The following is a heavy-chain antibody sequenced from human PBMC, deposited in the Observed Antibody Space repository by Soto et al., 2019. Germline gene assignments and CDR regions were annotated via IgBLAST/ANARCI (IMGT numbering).Heavy chain of an antibody. CDR3: VRLYCSGGSCYSAPVY. J-gene: IGHJ4*02. CDR1: GYTFTTYG. D-gene: IGHD2-15*01. V-gene: IGHV1-18*01. CDR2: ISAYDGNT. Sequence: QVPLVQSGAEVQKPGASVKVSCKASGYTFTTYGVGWVRQAPGQGLEWMGWISAYDGNTNYAQNLQGRVTMTTDTSTSTAYMELRSLRSDDTAMYYCVRLYCSGGSCYSAPVYWGQGTLVTVSS.